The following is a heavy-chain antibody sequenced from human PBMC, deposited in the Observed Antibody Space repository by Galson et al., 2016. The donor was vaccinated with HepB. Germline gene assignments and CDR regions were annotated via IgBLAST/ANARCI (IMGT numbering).Heavy chain of an antibody. CDR2: INSDDGDI. V-gene: IGHV3-74*01. CDR3: ARESGEFNDAFDV. CDR1: GFNFRNSW. J-gene: IGHJ3*01. Sequence: SLRLSCAASGFNFRNSWMYWVRQAPGRGLVWVSRINSDDGDIIYADSVRGRFSISRDNGKKTLHLQMNSLRVEDTAIYYCARESGEFNDAFDVWGQGTMVTVSS. D-gene: IGHD3-10*01.